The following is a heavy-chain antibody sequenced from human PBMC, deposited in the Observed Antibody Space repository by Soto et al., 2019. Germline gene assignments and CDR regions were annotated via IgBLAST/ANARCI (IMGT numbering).Heavy chain of an antibody. D-gene: IGHD3-10*01. J-gene: IGHJ6*02. CDR1: GGPISSSSYY. CDR2: IYYSGST. CDR3: ARDKDRLGLYYYYGMDV. Sequence: SETLSLTCTVSGGPISSSSYYWGWIRQPPWKGLEWIGSIYYSGSTYYNPSLKIRVTISRNNFKNTLYLEMSSLRADDTAVYFCARDKDRLGLYYYYGMDVWGQGTTVTVSS. V-gene: IGHV4-39*02.